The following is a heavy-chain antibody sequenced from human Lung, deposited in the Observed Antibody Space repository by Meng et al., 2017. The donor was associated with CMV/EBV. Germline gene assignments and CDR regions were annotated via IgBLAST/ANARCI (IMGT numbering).Heavy chain of an antibody. D-gene: IGHD2/OR15-2a*01. CDR2: IWYDGSNK. J-gene: IGHJ6*02. Sequence: GGSLRLXXAASGFTFSNYVMHWVRQAPGKGLEWVAFIWYDGSNKYYADSVKGRFTISRDNSKNTLYMQMNSLRPEDTAVYYCAKDVKVPTQPYYYYYDMDVWGQGTTVTVSS. CDR3: AKDVKVPTQPYYYYYDMDV. CDR1: GFTFSNYV. V-gene: IGHV3-30*02.